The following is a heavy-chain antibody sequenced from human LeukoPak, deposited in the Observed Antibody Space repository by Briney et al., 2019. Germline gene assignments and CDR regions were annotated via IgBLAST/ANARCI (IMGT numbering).Heavy chain of an antibody. CDR3: AREIHLDY. CDR2: ISSSGNTI. J-gene: IGHJ4*02. CDR1: GFTFSSYE. Sequence: GGSLRLSCAASGFTFSSYEMNWVRQAPGKGLEWVSYISSSGNTIFYADSVKGRFTISRDNAKNSLYLQMNSLRAEDTAVYYCAREIHLDYWGQGTLVTV. V-gene: IGHV3-48*03.